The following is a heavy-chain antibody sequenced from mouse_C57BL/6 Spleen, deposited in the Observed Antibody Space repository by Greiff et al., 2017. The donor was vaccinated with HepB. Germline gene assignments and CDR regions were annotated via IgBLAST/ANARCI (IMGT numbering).Heavy chain of an antibody. Sequence: QVQLQQSGPELVKPGASVKLSCKASGYTFTSYDINWVKQRPGQGLEWIGWIYPRDGSTKYNEKFKGKATLTVDTSSSTAYMELHSLTSEVSAVYFCARAYYSNFHYYAMDYWGQGTSVTVSS. J-gene: IGHJ4*01. V-gene: IGHV1-85*01. CDR2: IYPRDGST. CDR1: GYTFTSYD. CDR3: ARAYYSNFHYYAMDY. D-gene: IGHD2-5*01.